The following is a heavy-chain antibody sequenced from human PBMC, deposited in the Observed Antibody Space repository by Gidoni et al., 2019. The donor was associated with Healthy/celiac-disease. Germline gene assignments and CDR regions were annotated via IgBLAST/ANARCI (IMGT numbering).Heavy chain of an antibody. CDR1: GFTFSSYG. CDR2: IWYDGSNK. CDR3: ARDWQDAFDP. Sequence: QVQLVESGGGVVQPGRSLRPSCAASGFTFSSYGMHWVRQAPGKGLVWVAVIWYDGSNKYYADSVKGRFTISRDNSKNTLYLQMNSLRAEDTAVYYCARDWQDAFDPWGQGTLVTVSS. V-gene: IGHV3-33*01. J-gene: IGHJ5*02.